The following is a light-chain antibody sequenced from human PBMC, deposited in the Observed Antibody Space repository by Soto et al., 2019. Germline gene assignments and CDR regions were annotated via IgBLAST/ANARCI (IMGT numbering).Light chain of an antibody. J-gene: IGKJ2*01. CDR2: GAS. CDR3: QQYNNWYT. CDR1: QSVSTN. Sequence: EVVMTQSPATLSVSPGERATLSCRASQSVSTNLAWYQQKPGQAPRVLIYGASTRATAVPARFSGSGSGTEFTLTISSLQPEDFAVYHCQQYNNWYTFGQGTKLEIK. V-gene: IGKV3-15*01.